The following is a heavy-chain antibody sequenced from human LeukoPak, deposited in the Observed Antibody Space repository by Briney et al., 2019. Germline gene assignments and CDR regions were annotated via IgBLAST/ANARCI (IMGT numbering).Heavy chain of an antibody. CDR1: GGSISSYY. Sequence: SETLSLTCTVSGGSISSYYWSWIRQPPGRGLEWIGYIYYSGTTNYNPSLKSRVTMSVDTPKNQFSLKLSSVTAADTAVYYCARGSEYYYDSSPDRPHYFGYWGQGTLVTVSS. CDR2: IYYSGTT. D-gene: IGHD3-22*01. J-gene: IGHJ4*02. V-gene: IGHV4-59*12. CDR3: ARGSEYYYDSSPDRPHYFGY.